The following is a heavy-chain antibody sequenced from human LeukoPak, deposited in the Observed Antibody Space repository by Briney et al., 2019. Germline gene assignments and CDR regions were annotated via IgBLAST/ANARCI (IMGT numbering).Heavy chain of an antibody. CDR1: GYTFTSHG. CDR2: ISAYNGNT. Sequence: ASVKVSCKASGYTFTSHGISWVRQAPGQGLEWMGWISAYNGNTNYAQKLQGRVTMTTDTSTNTAYMELRSLRSDDTAVYYCARGTSIRYSSSWYHGMDVWGQGATVTVSS. CDR3: ARGTSIRYSSSWYHGMDV. D-gene: IGHD6-13*01. V-gene: IGHV1-18*01. J-gene: IGHJ6*02.